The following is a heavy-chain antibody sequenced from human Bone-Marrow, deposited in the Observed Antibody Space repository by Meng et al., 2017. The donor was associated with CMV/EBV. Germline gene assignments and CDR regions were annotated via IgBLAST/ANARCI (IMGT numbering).Heavy chain of an antibody. V-gene: IGHV1-2*02. J-gene: IGHJ5*02. CDR2: INPNSGGT. CDR3: AREGAARLFWFPNWFDP. Sequence: ASVKVSCKASGYTFTGYYMHWVRQAPGQGLEWMGWINPNSGGTNYAQKVQGRVTMTRDTSISTAYMELSRLRSDDTAVYYCAREGAARLFWFPNWFDPWGQGTLVTVSS. CDR1: GYTFTGYY. D-gene: IGHD6-6*01.